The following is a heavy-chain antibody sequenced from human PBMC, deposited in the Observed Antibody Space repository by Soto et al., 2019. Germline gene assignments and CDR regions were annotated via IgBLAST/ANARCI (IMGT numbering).Heavy chain of an antibody. CDR1: GGSISSGGYY. Sequence: QVQLQESGPGLVKPSQTLSLTCTVSGGSISSGGYYWSWIRQHPGKGLEWIGYIYYSGSTYYNPSLKSRVTISVDTSKNQFPLKLSSVTAADTAVYYCARESQPRVRQQLIYYYYGMDVWGQGTTVTVSS. J-gene: IGHJ6*02. CDR3: ARESQPRVRQQLIYYYYGMDV. CDR2: IYYSGST. V-gene: IGHV4-31*03. D-gene: IGHD6-13*01.